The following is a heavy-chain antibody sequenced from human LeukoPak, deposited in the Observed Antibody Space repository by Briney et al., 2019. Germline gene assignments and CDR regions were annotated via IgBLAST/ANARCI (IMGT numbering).Heavy chain of an antibody. D-gene: IGHD3-9*01. CDR3: ARGYYDILTGYIY. Sequence: SQTLSLTCTVSGGSISSGGYYWSWIRQHPGKGLEWIGYIYYSGSAYYNPSLKSRVTISVDTSKNQFSLKLSSVTAADTAVYYCARGYYDILTGYIYWGQGTLVTVSS. CDR2: IYYSGSA. J-gene: IGHJ4*02. CDR1: GGSISSGGYY. V-gene: IGHV4-31*03.